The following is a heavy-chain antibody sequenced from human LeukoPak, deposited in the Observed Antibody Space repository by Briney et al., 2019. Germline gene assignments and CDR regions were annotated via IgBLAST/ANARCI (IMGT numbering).Heavy chain of an antibody. V-gene: IGHV4-39*01. CDR2: IYYSGST. D-gene: IGHD3-9*01. J-gene: IGHJ4*02. Sequence: SETLSLICTVSNGSVSSTDYYWGWIRQPPGKRLEWIGNIYYSGSTYYNPSLRSRVTMSVNTSKNQFSLKMSSVTAADTAVYYCARLSKGRYFDYIFDYWGQGTLVTVSS. CDR1: NGSVSSTDYY. CDR3: ARLSKGRYFDYIFDY.